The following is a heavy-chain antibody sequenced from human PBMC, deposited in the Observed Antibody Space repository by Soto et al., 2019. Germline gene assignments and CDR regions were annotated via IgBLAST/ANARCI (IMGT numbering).Heavy chain of an antibody. Sequence: QLQLQESGPGLVKPSETLSLTCTVSGGSISSSSYYWGWIRQPPGKGLEWIGSIYYSGSTYYNPSLKSRVTISVDTSKNQFSLKLSSVTAADTAVYYCARRSGDIVVAGEGWGQGTLVTVSS. D-gene: IGHD2-2*01. CDR1: GGSISSSSYY. CDR2: IYYSGST. V-gene: IGHV4-39*01. CDR3: ARRSGDIVVAGEG. J-gene: IGHJ4*02.